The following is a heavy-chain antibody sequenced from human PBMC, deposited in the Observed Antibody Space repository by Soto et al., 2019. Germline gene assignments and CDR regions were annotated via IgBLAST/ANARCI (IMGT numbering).Heavy chain of an antibody. CDR2: LTYTGDTT. J-gene: IGHJ4*02. V-gene: IGHV3-23*01. CDR3: AKDWTGTRSVTSDY. Sequence: DVYLLESGGTLVQPGGSLRLSCAASGFDFSSYAMTWVRQAPGQGLEWVSGLTYTGDTTYYADAVKGRFTSSRDNYRNTLYLQMNSLRADDTAMYFCAKDWTGTRSVTSDYWGQGTLVTVSS. D-gene: IGHD4-17*01. CDR1: GFDFSSYA.